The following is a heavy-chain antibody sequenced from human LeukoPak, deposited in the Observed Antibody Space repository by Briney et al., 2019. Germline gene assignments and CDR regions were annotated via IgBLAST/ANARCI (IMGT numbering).Heavy chain of an antibody. J-gene: IGHJ6*03. D-gene: IGHD1-26*01. CDR3: ARDPYSGNYGNYYYYYMDV. CDR1: GFAFSSYV. CDR2: IGTGGDT. Sequence: GGSLRLSCAASGFAFSSYVLHWVRRAPGKGPEWVSAIGTGGDTYYADSVMGRFTISRDNAKESLYLQMNSLISEAMAVYYCARDPYSGNYGNYYYYYMDVWGKGTTVTISS. V-gene: IGHV3-47*02.